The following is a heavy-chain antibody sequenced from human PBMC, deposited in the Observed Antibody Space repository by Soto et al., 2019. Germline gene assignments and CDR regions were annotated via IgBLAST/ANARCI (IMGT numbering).Heavy chain of an antibody. CDR3: ARMYSSSSGFDY. Sequence: SVKVSCKASGGTFSSYAISWVRQAPGQGLEWMGGIIPIFGTANYAQKFQGRVTITADESTSTAYMELSSLRSEDTAVYYCARMYSSSSGFDYWGQGTLVTVSS. CDR1: GGTFSSYA. J-gene: IGHJ4*02. V-gene: IGHV1-69*13. CDR2: IIPIFGTA. D-gene: IGHD6-6*01.